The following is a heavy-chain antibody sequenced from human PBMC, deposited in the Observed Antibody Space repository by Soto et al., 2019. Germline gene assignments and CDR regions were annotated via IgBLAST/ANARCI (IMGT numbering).Heavy chain of an antibody. CDR1: GYSFTSYW. CDR3: ARQRWGVGATLGYYYYYYGMDV. J-gene: IGHJ6*02. CDR2: IDPSDSYT. Sequence: GESLKISCKGSGYSFTSYWISWVRQMPGKVLEWMGRIDPSDSYTNYSPSFQGHVTISADKSISTAYLQWSSLKASDTAMYYCARQRWGVGATLGYYYYYYGMDVWGQGTTVTVSS. V-gene: IGHV5-10-1*01. D-gene: IGHD1-26*01.